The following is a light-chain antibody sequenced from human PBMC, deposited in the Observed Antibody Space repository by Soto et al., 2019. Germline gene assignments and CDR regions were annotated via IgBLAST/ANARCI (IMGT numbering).Light chain of an antibody. J-gene: IGKJ3*01. CDR2: AAS. V-gene: IGKV1-39*01. CDR3: QQSYSTPPFT. CDR1: QSISNY. Sequence: DIQMTQSPSSLSASVGDRVTITCRASQSISNYLNWYQQKPGKAPKLLIYAASTLQGGVPSTFSGSGSGSYFTLTICSLQPEDFATYYCQQSYSTPPFTFGPGTKVDI.